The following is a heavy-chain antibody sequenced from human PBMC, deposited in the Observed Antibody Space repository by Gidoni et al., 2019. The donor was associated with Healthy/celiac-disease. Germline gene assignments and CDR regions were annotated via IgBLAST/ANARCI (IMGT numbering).Heavy chain of an antibody. CDR2: ISGSGGST. Sequence: EVQLLESGGGLVQHGGSLRLSCAAPGFTFSSYVMSWVCQAPGKGLEWVSGISGSGGSTYYADSVKGRFTISRDNSKNTLYLQMNSLRAEDTAVYYCAKDGTSGSYPPEYYFDYWGQGTLVTVSS. CDR1: GFTFSSYV. V-gene: IGHV3-23*01. D-gene: IGHD1-26*01. CDR3: AKDGTSGSYPPEYYFDY. J-gene: IGHJ4*02.